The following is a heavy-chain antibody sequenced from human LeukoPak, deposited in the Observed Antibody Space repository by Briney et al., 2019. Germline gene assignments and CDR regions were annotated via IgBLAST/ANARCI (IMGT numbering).Heavy chain of an antibody. Sequence: GGSLRLSCAASGFTFSSFAMSWVRQAPGKGLEWVSLISDGGDNTYYADSVKGRLTISRDNSKNTLHLQVNSLRAEDTAVYYCAKLGNFASGSYSDWGQGTLVTVSS. D-gene: IGHD3-10*01. J-gene: IGHJ4*02. CDR1: GFTFSSFA. CDR3: AKLGNFASGSYSD. CDR2: ISDGGDNT. V-gene: IGHV3-23*01.